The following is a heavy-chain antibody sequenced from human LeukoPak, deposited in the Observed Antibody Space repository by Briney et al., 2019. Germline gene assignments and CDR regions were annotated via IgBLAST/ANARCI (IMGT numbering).Heavy chain of an antibody. CDR2: ISSSGSTI. V-gene: IGHV3-48*03. D-gene: IGHD3-9*01. J-gene: IGHJ4*02. CDR3: AKMRYYDILTGYHPLDY. Sequence: GGSLRLSCAASGFTFSSYEMNWVRQAPGKGLEWVSYISSSGSTIYYADSVKGRFTISRDNAKNSLYLQMNSLRAEDTAVYYCAKMRYYDILTGYHPLDYWGQGTLVTVSS. CDR1: GFTFSSYE.